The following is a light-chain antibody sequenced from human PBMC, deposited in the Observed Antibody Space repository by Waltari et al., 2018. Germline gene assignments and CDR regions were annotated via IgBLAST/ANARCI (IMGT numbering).Light chain of an antibody. CDR2: GAS. J-gene: IGKJ1*01. CDR3: QQYNNWPPGT. V-gene: IGKV3-15*01. Sequence: EIVMTQSPATLSVSAGERATLSCSASQSVSSNLAWYQQKPGQAPRLLIYGASTRATGIPARFSGSGSGTEFTLTISSLQSEDFAVYYCQQYNNWPPGTFGQGTKVEIK. CDR1: QSVSSN.